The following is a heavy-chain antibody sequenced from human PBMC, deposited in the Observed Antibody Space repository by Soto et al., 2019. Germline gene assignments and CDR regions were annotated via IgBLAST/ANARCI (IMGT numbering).Heavy chain of an antibody. CDR1: GGTFSSYA. CDR2: IIPIFGTA. CDR3: ARGELTGYYPYYYYYGMDV. Sequence: QVQLVQSGAEVKKPGSSVKVSCKASGGTFSSYAISWVRQAPGQGLEWMGGIIPIFGTANYAQKFQGRVRITADESTSTAYMELSSLTSEDTAVYYCARGELTGYYPYYYYYGMDVWGQGTTVTVSS. V-gene: IGHV1-69*12. J-gene: IGHJ6*02. D-gene: IGHD3-9*01.